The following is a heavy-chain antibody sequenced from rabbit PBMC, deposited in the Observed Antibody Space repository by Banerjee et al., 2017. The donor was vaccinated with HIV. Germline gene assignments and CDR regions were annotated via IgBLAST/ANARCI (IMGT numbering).Heavy chain of an antibody. CDR2: ISAADRGAT. J-gene: IGHJ4*01. CDR3: GRGFDSGYGYYGL. D-gene: IGHD6-1*01. Sequence: QEQLVESGGGLVQPEGSLTLTCTASGFSFSRNHWICWVRQAPGKGLEWIACISAADRGATQYASWAKGRFTISKTSSTTVTLQMTSLTVADTATYFCGRGFDSGYGYYGLWGPGTLVTVS. V-gene: IGHV1S45*01. CDR1: GFSFSRNHW.